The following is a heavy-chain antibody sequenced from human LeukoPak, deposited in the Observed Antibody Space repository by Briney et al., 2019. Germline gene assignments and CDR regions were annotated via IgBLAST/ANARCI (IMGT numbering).Heavy chain of an antibody. Sequence: ASVKVSRKAFGYTFTSCDINWVRQATGQGLEWMGWMNPNSGNTGYGQSFQGRITMTRDISIGTAYMELSNLTSEDTAIYYCTRGSSGRRDNWGQGTLVTVSA. V-gene: IGHV1-8*01. CDR2: MNPNSGNT. J-gene: IGHJ4*02. D-gene: IGHD6-19*01. CDR3: TRGSSGRRDN. CDR1: GYTFTSCD.